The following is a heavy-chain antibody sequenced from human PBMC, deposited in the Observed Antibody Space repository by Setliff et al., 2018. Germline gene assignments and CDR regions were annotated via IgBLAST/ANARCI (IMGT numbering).Heavy chain of an antibody. J-gene: IGHJ6*03. Sequence: SETLSLTCAVYGGSFSNYYWSWIRQPPGKGLEWIGYIYSSGRTNYNPSLKSRVTLSVDTSNNQFSLKVSSVTAADTAVYYCARAPPNRYSGSYEYFYMDVWGKGTTVTVSS. D-gene: IGHD1-26*01. CDR3: ARAPPNRYSGSYEYFYMDV. V-gene: IGHV4-4*08. CDR2: IYSSGRT. CDR1: GGSFSNYY.